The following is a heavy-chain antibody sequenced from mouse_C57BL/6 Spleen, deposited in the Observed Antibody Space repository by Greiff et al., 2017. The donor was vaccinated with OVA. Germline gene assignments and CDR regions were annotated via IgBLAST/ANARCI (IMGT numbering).Heavy chain of an antibody. D-gene: IGHD1-1*01. CDR1: GYTFTDYE. V-gene: IGHV1-15*01. CDR2: IDPETGGT. Sequence: QVQLQQSGAELVRPGASVTLSCKASGYTFTDYEMHWVKQTPVHGLEWIGAIDPETGGTAYNQKFKGKAILTADKSSSTAYMELRSLTSEDSAVYYCTRGGPGYGSSLDYWGQGTTLTVSS. CDR3: TRGGPGYGSSLDY. J-gene: IGHJ2*01.